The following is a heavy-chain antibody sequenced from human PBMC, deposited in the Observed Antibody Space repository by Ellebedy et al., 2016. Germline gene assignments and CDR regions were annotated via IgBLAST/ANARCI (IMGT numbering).Heavy chain of an antibody. CDR3: ARDQYYDSSGYSYYYYMDV. CDR1: GGSFRDYY. Sequence: SQTLSLTCAVYGGSFRDYYWTWIRQPPGKGLEWIADINHSGSTNYSPSLKSRVTISVDTSKNQFSLKLSSVTAADTAVYYCARDQYYDSSGYSYYYYMDVWGKGTTVTVSS. J-gene: IGHJ6*03. V-gene: IGHV4-34*01. CDR2: INHSGST. D-gene: IGHD3-22*01.